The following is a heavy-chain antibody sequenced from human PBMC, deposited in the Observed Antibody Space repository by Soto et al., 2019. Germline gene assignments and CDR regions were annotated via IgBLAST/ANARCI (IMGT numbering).Heavy chain of an antibody. Sequence: QVQLVQSGAEVKKHGASVKVSCKASGYTFTSYGISWERQAPGQGLEWMGWISAYNGNTNYAQQLQGRVTMTTDTATRPASMEQRGIRSDDTAAYYCARGQAQQYTLDYAGQENLVTVTS. CDR2: ISAYNGNT. J-gene: IGHJ4*02. D-gene: IGHD5-18*01. V-gene: IGHV1-18*01. CDR3: ARGQAQQYTLDY. CDR1: GYTFTSYG.